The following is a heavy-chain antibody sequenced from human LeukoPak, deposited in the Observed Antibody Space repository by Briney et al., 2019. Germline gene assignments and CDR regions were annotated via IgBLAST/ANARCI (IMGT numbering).Heavy chain of an antibody. CDR2: IYYSGST. Sequence: SETLSLTCSVSGGSITRNYWSWIRQPPGKGLEWIGFIYYSGSTNYNPSLKSRVTISVDTSKNQFSLKVSSVTAADTAVYYCARPNITSYYDSRGYDAFDVWGQGTMVTVSS. CDR1: GGSITRNY. J-gene: IGHJ3*01. D-gene: IGHD3-22*01. V-gene: IGHV4-59*01. CDR3: ARPNITSYYDSRGYDAFDV.